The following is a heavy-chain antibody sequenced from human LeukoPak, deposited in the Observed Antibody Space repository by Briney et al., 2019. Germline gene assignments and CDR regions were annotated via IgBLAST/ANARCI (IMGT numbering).Heavy chain of an antibody. Sequence: SETLSLTCTVSGGSISSSSYFWGWIRQPPGRGLEWIGTLYYSGTTSYNPSLQSRVTIPVDTSKNQFSLKLSSVTAADTSIYYCARLNAYSSSWHYFDSWGQGTLVTVSS. D-gene: IGHD6-13*01. J-gene: IGHJ4*02. V-gene: IGHV4-39*01. CDR2: LYYSGTT. CDR3: ARLNAYSSSWHYFDS. CDR1: GGSISSSSYF.